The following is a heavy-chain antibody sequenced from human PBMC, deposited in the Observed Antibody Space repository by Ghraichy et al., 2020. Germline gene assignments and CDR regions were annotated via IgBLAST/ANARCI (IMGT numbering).Heavy chain of an antibody. CDR3: VRGLNGYYSN. D-gene: IGHD3-22*01. V-gene: IGHV3-48*02. CDR1: GFTFSTYS. CDR2: ISSSSSTI. J-gene: IGHJ4*02. Sequence: GGSLRLSCAAPGFTFSTYSMNWVRQAPGKGLEWVSYISSSSSTIYYADSVKGRFTISRDNAKNSLYLQMNSLRDEDTAVYYCVRGLNGYYSNWGQGTLVTVSS.